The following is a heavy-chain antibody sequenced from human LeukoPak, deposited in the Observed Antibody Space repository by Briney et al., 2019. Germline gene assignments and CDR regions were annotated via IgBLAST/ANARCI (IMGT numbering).Heavy chain of an antibody. CDR2: ISGSGGST. CDR3: AKCGQQLVNLGYYYYMDV. V-gene: IGHV3-23*01. J-gene: IGHJ6*03. CDR1: GFTFSSYA. D-gene: IGHD6-13*01. Sequence: GGSLRLSCAASGFTFSSYAMSWVRQAPGKGLEWVSAISGSGGSTSKNMLYLQMNSLRAEDTAVYYCAKCGQQLVNLGYYYYMDVWGKGTTVTVSS.